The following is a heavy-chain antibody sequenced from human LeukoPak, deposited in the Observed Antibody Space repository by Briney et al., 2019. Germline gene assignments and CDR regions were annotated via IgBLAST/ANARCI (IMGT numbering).Heavy chain of an antibody. J-gene: IGHJ4*02. CDR1: GFTFNTYW. V-gene: IGHV3-74*01. CDR3: ARVFHLIDH. Sequence: PGGSLRLSCAASGFTFNTYWMHWVRQAPGKGLVWVSRINNDGSDTTYADSVKGRFTISRDNAKNTLYLQMNSLRVEDTAVYYCARVFHLIDHWGQGTLVTVSS. CDR2: INNDGSDT.